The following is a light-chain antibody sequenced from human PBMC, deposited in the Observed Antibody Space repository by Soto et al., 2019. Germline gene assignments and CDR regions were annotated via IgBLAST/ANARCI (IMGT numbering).Light chain of an antibody. CDR1: QGVSRF. J-gene: IGKJ4*01. Sequence: EIVLTQSPATLSLSPGERAALSCRASQGVSRFLAWYQQKPGQAPSLLIYDASNRATGIPARFSGSGSGTDFTLAINNLEPEDFAVYYCQQRSGWPLTFGGGTKVEIK. CDR2: DAS. V-gene: IGKV3-11*01. CDR3: QQRSGWPLT.